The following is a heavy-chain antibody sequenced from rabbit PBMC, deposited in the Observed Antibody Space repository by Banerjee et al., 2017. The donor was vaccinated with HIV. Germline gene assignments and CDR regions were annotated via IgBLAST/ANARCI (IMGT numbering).Heavy chain of an antibody. V-gene: IGHV1S43*01. D-gene: IGHD8-1*01. Sequence: QSLEESGGDLVKPGASLTLTCTASGFYFSNDYYMCWVRQAPGKGLELIACVVNGDGTTYYASWVNGRFSISRSTSLNTATLQMTSLTGADTATYFCARGGVGTTYPYGGMDLWGPGTLVTVS. CDR3: ARGGVGTTYPYGGMDL. J-gene: IGHJ6*01. CDR2: VVNGDGTT. CDR1: GFYFSNDYY.